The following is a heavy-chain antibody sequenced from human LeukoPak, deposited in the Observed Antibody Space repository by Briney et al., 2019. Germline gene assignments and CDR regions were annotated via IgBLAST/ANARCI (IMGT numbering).Heavy chain of an antibody. CDR3: ARGSRGAFDY. J-gene: IGHJ4*02. CDR1: GDSVSGNSVA. CDR2: TFYRSKWYN. D-gene: IGHD3-10*01. V-gene: IGHV6-1*01. Sequence: TLSLTCAISGDSVSGNSVAWHWIRQSPSTGLEWLGRTFYRSKWYNDYAVSVRSRVTINPDTSKNQFSLQLNSVTPEDTAVYYCARGSRGAFDYWDLGALVTVSS.